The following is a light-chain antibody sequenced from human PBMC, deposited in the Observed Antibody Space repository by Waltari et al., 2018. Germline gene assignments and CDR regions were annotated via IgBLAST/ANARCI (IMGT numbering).Light chain of an antibody. V-gene: IGLV2-14*03. CDR2: DVS. J-gene: IGLJ3*02. CDR3: NSYTSSSTWV. CDR1: SSDVGGYNY. Sequence: QSALTQPASVSGSPGQSITISCTGPSSDVGGYNYVPWYQQHPGKAPKVMIYDVSNRPSGVSDRFSGSKSGNTASLTISGLQAEDEADYYCNSYTSSSTWVFGGGTKLTVL.